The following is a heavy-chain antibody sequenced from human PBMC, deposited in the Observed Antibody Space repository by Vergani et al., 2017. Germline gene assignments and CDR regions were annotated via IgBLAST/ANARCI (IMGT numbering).Heavy chain of an antibody. Sequence: QVQLQESGPGLVKPSETLSLTCAVSGYSISSGYYWGWIRQPPGKGLEWIGSIYHSGSTYYNPSLKSRVTISVDTSKNQFSLKLSSVTAADTAVYYCARHGAAAGSRFDYWGQGTLVTVSS. CDR1: GYSISSGYY. V-gene: IGHV4-38-2*01. D-gene: IGHD6-13*01. CDR2: IYHSGST. J-gene: IGHJ4*02. CDR3: ARHGAAAGSRFDY.